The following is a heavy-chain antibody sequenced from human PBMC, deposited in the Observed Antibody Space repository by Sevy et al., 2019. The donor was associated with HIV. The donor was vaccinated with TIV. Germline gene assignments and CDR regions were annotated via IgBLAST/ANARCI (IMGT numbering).Heavy chain of an antibody. CDR1: GFSFSHYA. J-gene: IGHJ4*02. CDR3: ARVAVSYCTNDCYHRFDY. V-gene: IGHV3-30-3*01. Sequence: GGSLRLSCAVSGFSFSHYAFHWVRQAPGKGLEWVSLISYDGTYKYYADSVKGRFTISRDNCKNTLYLQMNSLRGNDTAVYYCARVAVSYCTNDCYHRFDYWGPGALVTVSS. CDR2: ISYDGTYK. D-gene: IGHD2-8*01.